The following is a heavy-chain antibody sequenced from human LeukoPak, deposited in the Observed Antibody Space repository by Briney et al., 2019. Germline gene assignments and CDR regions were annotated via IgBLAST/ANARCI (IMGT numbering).Heavy chain of an antibody. Sequence: SETLSLTCTVSGGSISSYYWSWIRQPPGKGLEWIGYMYYSGTINYNPSLKSRVTISVDTSKNQFSLKLSSVTAADTAMYYCARAWATDHFDYWGQGTLVTVPS. CDR1: GGSISSYY. V-gene: IGHV4-59*01. J-gene: IGHJ4*02. CDR3: ARAWATDHFDY. CDR2: MYYSGTI.